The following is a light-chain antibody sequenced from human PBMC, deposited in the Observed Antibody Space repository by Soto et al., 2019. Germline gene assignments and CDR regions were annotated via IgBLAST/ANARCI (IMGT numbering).Light chain of an antibody. Sequence: EIVLTQSPATLSLSPGERVTLSCRASQSVSSSLAWYQQKPGQAPRLLIYDASNRATGIPARFSGSGSGTDFTLTISSLEPEDFAIYYCQQGSNWPRTFGQGTKV. V-gene: IGKV3-11*01. CDR3: QQGSNWPRT. J-gene: IGKJ1*01. CDR1: QSVSSS. CDR2: DAS.